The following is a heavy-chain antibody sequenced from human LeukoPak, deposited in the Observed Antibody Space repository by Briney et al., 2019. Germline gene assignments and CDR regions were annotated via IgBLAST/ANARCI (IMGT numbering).Heavy chain of an antibody. D-gene: IGHD3-10*01. CDR2: IWDGGSNK. Sequence: GRSLRLSCAASGFTFSSYGMHWVRQAPGKGLEWVAVIWDGGSNKYYADSVKGRFTISRDNSKNTLYLQLNSLRAEDTAVYYCARVGEWFGELYGGNWGQGTLVTVSS. CDR3: ARVGEWFGELYGGN. CDR1: GFTFSSYG. J-gene: IGHJ4*02. V-gene: IGHV3-33*08.